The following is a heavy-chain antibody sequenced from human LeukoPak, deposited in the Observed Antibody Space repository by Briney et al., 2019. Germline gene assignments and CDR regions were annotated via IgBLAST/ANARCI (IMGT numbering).Heavy chain of an antibody. CDR1: GFTFSNAW. J-gene: IGHJ4*02. V-gene: IGHV3-15*01. D-gene: IGHD3-10*01. Sequence: GGSLRLSCAASGFTFSNAWMSWVRQAPGKGLEWVGRIKGKTDGGTTDYAAPVKGRFTISRDDSKNTLYLQMNSLKTEDTAVYYCTTVTPSYYYGSGSHIDYWGQGTLVTVSS. CDR2: IKGKTDGGTT. CDR3: TTVTPSYYYGSGSHIDY.